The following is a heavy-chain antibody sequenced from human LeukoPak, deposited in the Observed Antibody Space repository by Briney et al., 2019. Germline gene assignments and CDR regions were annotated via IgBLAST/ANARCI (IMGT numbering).Heavy chain of an antibody. CDR1: GFTFSNYA. J-gene: IGHJ4*02. CDR3: ARRVQDYDILTGPNYYFDY. V-gene: IGHV3-23*01. D-gene: IGHD3-9*01. CDR2: ISGSGGST. Sequence: PGGSLRLSCAASGFTFSNYAMSWVRQAPGKGLEWVSVISGSGGSTYYADCVKGRFTISRDNSQNTLYLQMNSLRAEDTAIYYCARRVQDYDILTGPNYYFDYWGQGTLVTVSS.